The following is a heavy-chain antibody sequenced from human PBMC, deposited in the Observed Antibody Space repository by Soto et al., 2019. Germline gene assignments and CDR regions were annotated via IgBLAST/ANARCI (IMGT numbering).Heavy chain of an antibody. CDR2: ISSSSGST. V-gene: IGHV3-23*01. J-gene: IGHJ4*02. D-gene: IGHD3-3*01. CDR1: GFTFSNYA. Sequence: EVQLLESGGGLVQPGGSLRLSCAASGFTFSNYAMNWVRQAPGKGLEWVSTISSSSGSTYYADSVKGRFTISRDNSKNFLYLQMKSLRGDDVSVYYSAKVECEGYSCQLSDYWGQGTLVTISS. CDR3: AKVECEGYSCQLSDY.